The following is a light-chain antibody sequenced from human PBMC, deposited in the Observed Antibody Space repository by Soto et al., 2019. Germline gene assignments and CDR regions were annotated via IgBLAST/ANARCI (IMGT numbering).Light chain of an antibody. V-gene: IGKV3-20*01. CDR1: QSVRSNY. CDR2: DAS. Sequence: EIVLKQSPDTLSLSPGERATLSCRASQSVRSNYLAWYQQKPGQAPRFLIYDASSRATGIPDRFSGSGSGTDFTLTISRLEPEDVAVYYCQKYGSTPLTFGGGTKVDIK. J-gene: IGKJ4*01. CDR3: QKYGSTPLT.